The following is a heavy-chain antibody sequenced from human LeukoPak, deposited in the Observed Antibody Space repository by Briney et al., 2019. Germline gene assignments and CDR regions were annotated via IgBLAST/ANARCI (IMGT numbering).Heavy chain of an antibody. D-gene: IGHD3/OR15-3a*01. CDR3: ARDKRGPLDY. J-gene: IGHJ4*02. CDR1: GGSISNYY. CDR2: ISYSGST. Sequence: SETLSLTCTGSGGSISNYYWSWIRQPPGKGLEWIGYISYSGSTNYNPSLKSRVTISVDTSKNQFSLKLSSVTAADTAVYYCARDKRGPLDYWGQGTLVTVSS. V-gene: IGHV4-59*12.